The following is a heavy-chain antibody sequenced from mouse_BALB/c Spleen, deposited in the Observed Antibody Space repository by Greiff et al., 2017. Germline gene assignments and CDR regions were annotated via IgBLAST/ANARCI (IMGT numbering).Heavy chain of an antibody. CDR1: GYTFSSYW. Sequence: VQLQESGAELMKPGASVKISCKATGYTFSSYWIEWVKQRPGHGLEWIGEILPGSGSTNYNEKFKGKATFTADTSSNTAYMQLSSLTSEDSAVYYCARGSGYGNYDYWGQGTTLTVSS. D-gene: IGHD2-1*01. V-gene: IGHV1-9*01. J-gene: IGHJ2*01. CDR2: ILPGSGST. CDR3: ARGSGYGNYDY.